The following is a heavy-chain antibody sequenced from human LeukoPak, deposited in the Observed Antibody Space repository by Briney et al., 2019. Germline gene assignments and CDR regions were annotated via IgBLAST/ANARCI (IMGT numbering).Heavy chain of an antibody. V-gene: IGHV3-23*01. CDR3: ANDFDH. J-gene: IGHJ4*02. Sequence: PGGSLRLSCAASVFTFNNYAMSWVRQAPGKGLEWVSTISGSDDNTYYADSVKGRFTISRDISKNTLYLQMNSLRADDTAVYYCANDFDHWGQGTLVTVSS. CDR2: ISGSDDNT. CDR1: VFTFNNYA.